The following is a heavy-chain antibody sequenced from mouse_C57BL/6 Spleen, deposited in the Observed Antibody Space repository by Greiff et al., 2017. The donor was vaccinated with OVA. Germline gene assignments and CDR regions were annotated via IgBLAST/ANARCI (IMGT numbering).Heavy chain of an antibody. V-gene: IGHV1-64*01. Sequence: VKLQQPGAELVKPGASVKLSCKASGYTFTSYWMHWVKQRPGQGLEWIGMIHPNSGSTNYNEKFKSKATLTVDKSSSTAYMQLSSLTSEDSAVYYCARSRDWYFDVWGTGTTVTVSS. CDR2: IHPNSGST. CDR1: GYTFTSYW. CDR3: ARSRDWYFDV. J-gene: IGHJ1*03.